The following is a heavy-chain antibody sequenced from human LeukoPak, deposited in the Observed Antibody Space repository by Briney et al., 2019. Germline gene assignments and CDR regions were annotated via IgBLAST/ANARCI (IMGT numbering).Heavy chain of an antibody. J-gene: IGHJ5*02. V-gene: IGHV1-69*05. CDR3: ASLLYDSSGYYDP. D-gene: IGHD3-22*01. CDR1: GYTFTSYD. Sequence: ASVKVSCKASGYTFTSYDINWVRQATGQGLEWMGGIIPIFGTANYAQKFQGRVTITTDESTSTAYMELSSLRSEDTAVYYCASLLYDSSGYYDPWGQGTLVTVSS. CDR2: IIPIFGTA.